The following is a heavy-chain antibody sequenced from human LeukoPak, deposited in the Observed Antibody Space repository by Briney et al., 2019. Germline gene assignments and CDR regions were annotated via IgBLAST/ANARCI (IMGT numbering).Heavy chain of an antibody. CDR2: IIPNSGGT. CDR3: ARGVLLQGRGAFDI. J-gene: IGHJ3*02. CDR1: GYTFTVYY. Sequence: ASVKVSCKASGYTFTVYYIHWLRQAPGQGLEWMGWIIPNSGGTKYVQKFQDRVTMTRDTPISTAYMELSSLTYDDTTVYYCARGVLLQGRGAFDIWGQGAMVTVSS. V-gene: IGHV1-2*02. D-gene: IGHD1-26*01.